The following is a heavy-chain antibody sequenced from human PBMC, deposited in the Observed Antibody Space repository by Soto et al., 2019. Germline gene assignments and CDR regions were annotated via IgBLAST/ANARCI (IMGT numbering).Heavy chain of an antibody. CDR1: GFSLSTSVMC. V-gene: IGHV2-70*01. CDR2: IDWDDEK. D-gene: IGHD6-13*01. Sequence: GPTLVNPTHTLTLTCTFSGFSLSTSVMCVSWIRQPPGKTLDLLAVIDWDDEKFYSTSLKTRLTISKDTSNNQVVLTMTNMDPEDTGTYYCARTRAADGSFLFDYWGQGTLVTV. CDR3: ARTRAADGSFLFDY. J-gene: IGHJ4*02.